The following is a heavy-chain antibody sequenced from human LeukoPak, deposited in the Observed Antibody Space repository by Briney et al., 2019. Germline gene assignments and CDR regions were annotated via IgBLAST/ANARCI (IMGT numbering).Heavy chain of an antibody. J-gene: IGHJ4*02. Sequence: GASVKVSCKATGGTFSSYGISWVRQAPGQGLEWMGGIVPIFGTANYAQKFQGRVTITADESTSTAYMELSSLRSEDTAVYYCARSIVSGYYSYYFDYWGQGTLVTVSS. CDR1: GGTFSSYG. D-gene: IGHD3-22*01. CDR2: IVPIFGTA. CDR3: ARSIVSGYYSYYFDY. V-gene: IGHV1-69*13.